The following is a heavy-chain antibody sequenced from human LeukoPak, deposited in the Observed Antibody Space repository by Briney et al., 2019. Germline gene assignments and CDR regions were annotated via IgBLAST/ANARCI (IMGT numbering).Heavy chain of an antibody. Sequence: PGGSLRLSCAASGFTFNDYGMSWVRQAPGKGLERVSGINWNGGSTAYADSVRGRFTISRDNAKNSLYLQMNSLRAEDTAFYYCARNFGGGDRSGPFYWGQGTLVTVSS. D-gene: IGHD3-22*01. J-gene: IGHJ4*02. CDR3: ARNFGGGDRSGPFY. V-gene: IGHV3-20*04. CDR2: INWNGGST. CDR1: GFTFNDYG.